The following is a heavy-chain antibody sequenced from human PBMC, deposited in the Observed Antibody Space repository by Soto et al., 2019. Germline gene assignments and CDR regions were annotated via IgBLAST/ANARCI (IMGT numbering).Heavy chain of an antibody. V-gene: IGHV3-23*01. CDR1: GFTFSSYA. Sequence: GGSLRLSCAASGFTFSSYAMSWVRQAPGKGLEWVSAISGSGGSTYYADSVKGRFTISRDNSKNTLYLQMNSLRAEDTAVYYCAKGRGLINYYYMDVWGKGTTVTVSS. J-gene: IGHJ6*03. CDR2: ISGSGGST. CDR3: AKGRGLINYYYMDV. D-gene: IGHD2-15*01.